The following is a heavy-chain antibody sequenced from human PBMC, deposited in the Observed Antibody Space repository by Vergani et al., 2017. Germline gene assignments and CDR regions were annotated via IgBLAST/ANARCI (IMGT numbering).Heavy chain of an antibody. Sequence: EVQLVESGGGLVQPGGSLRLSCAASGFTFSSYSMNWVRQAPGKGLEWVSYISSSSSTIYYADSVKGRFTISRDNAKNSLYLQMNSRRAEDTAVYYCARXWARLDYDILTGPEPRIDAFDIWGQGTMVTFSS. J-gene: IGHJ3*02. CDR1: GFTFSSYS. D-gene: IGHD3-9*01. CDR3: ARXWARLDYDILTGPEPRIDAFDI. CDR2: ISSSSSTI. V-gene: IGHV3-48*04.